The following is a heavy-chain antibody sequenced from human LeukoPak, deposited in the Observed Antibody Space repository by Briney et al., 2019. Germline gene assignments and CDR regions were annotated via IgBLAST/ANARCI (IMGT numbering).Heavy chain of an antibody. D-gene: IGHD5-18*01. J-gene: IGHJ4*02. V-gene: IGHV1-46*02. CDR1: GYTFNSYY. CDR2: INPSSGST. Sequence: ASVKVSCKACGYTFNSYYMHWVRQAPGQGLEWMGIINPSSGSTSYAQNFQGRVTMTRDTSSSTVYMELSSLRSEDTVVYYCARGYTYGDYWGQGTLVTVSS. CDR3: ARGYTYGDY.